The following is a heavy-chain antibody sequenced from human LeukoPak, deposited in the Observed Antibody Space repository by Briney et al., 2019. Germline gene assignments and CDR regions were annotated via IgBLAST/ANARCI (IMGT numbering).Heavy chain of an antibody. D-gene: IGHD3-22*01. Sequence: PGGSLRLSCAASGFTVSSNYMSWVRQAPGKGLEWVSVIYSGGSTYYADSVKGRFTISRDNSKNTLYLQMNSLRAEDTAVYYCARARTMGVYYYDSSGPTKAFDIWGQGTMVTVSS. CDR3: ARARTMGVYYYDSSGPTKAFDI. V-gene: IGHV3-66*01. CDR2: IYSGGST. J-gene: IGHJ3*02. CDR1: GFTVSSNY.